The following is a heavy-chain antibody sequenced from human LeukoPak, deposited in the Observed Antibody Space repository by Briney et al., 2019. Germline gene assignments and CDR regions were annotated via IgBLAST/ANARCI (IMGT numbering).Heavy chain of an antibody. D-gene: IGHD6-19*01. CDR1: GIIMTKYW. Sequence: VGSLRLSCAASGIIMTKYWMTWGRQVPGKGREWGATIKQDGSEKYYVDSVKGRFTISRDNAKSSLSLQMNSLRVDDTAVYYCARDGLAVAGINFDYWGQGPLVTVSS. CDR3: ARDGLAVAGINFDY. J-gene: IGHJ4*02. V-gene: IGHV3-7*01. CDR2: IKQDGSEK.